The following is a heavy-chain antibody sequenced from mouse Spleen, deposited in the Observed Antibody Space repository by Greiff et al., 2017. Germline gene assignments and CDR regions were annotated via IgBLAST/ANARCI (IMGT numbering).Heavy chain of an antibody. Sequence: VQLQESGPELVKPGASVKISCKASGYAFSSSWMNWVKQRPGKGLEWIGRIYPGDGDTNYNGKFKGKATLTADKSSSTAYMQLSRLTSEDSAVYFCPRGGVGYGRPRFDYLGQGTTRTVPS. J-gene: IGHJ2*01. D-gene: IGHD1-1*01. CDR1: GYAFSSSW. CDR3: PRGGVGYGRPRFDY. V-gene: IGHV1-82*01. CDR2: IYPGDGDT.